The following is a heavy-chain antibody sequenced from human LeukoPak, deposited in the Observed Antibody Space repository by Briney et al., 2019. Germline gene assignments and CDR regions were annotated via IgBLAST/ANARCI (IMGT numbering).Heavy chain of an antibody. CDR2: INHSGST. J-gene: IGHJ4*02. CDR3: ARGSGSYWRRVDY. CDR1: GGSFSGYY. Sequence: PSETLSLTCAVYGGSFSGYYWSWIRQPPGKGLEWIGEINHSGSTNYNPSLKSRVTISVDTSKNQFSLKLSSVTAADTAVYYCARGSGSYWRRVDYWGQGTLVTVSS. D-gene: IGHD1-26*01. V-gene: IGHV4-34*01.